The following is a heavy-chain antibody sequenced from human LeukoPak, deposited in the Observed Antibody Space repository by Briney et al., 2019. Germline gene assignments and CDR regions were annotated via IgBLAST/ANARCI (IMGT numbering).Heavy chain of an antibody. CDR1: GFTFSSYG. Sequence: GGSLRLSRAASGFTFSSYGMHWVRQAPGKGLEWVAFISYDGSNKYYADSVKGRFTISRDNSKNTLSLQMNSLRTEDTAGYYCAKDPGFLTGTLYYFDYWGQGTLVTVSS. J-gene: IGHJ4*02. CDR3: AKDPGFLTGTLYYFDY. CDR2: ISYDGSNK. D-gene: IGHD1-1*01. V-gene: IGHV3-30*18.